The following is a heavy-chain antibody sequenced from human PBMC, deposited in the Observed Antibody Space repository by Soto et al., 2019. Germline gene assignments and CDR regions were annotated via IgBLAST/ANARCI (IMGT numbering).Heavy chain of an antibody. V-gene: IGHV3-53*01. CDR3: ARGGSLYYYHGIDV. Sequence: PGGSLRLSCAASGFTISTNYMTWVRQAPGRALEWVSLIDSGGDTYYADSVKGRFTVSRDTSKNTLFLQMDSLRAEDTAVYSCARGGSLYYYHGIDVWGQGTTVTVSS. CDR2: IDSGGDT. CDR1: GFTISTNY. J-gene: IGHJ6*02. D-gene: IGHD3-16*01.